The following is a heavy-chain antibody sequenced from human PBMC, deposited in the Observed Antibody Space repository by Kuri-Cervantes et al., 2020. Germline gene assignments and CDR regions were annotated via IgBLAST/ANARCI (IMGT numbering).Heavy chain of an antibody. D-gene: IGHD5-12*01. CDR3: ARDPSGYSGYDCLDY. CDR1: GFTFDDYG. CDR2: INWIGGST. Sequence: GGSLRLACAASGFTFDDYGMSWVRQVPGRGLEWVSGINWIGGSTGYGDSVEGRFTMSRDNVKNSLYLQMNSLRAEDTAVYYCARDPSGYSGYDCLDYWGQGTLVTVSS. J-gene: IGHJ4*02. V-gene: IGHV3-20*04.